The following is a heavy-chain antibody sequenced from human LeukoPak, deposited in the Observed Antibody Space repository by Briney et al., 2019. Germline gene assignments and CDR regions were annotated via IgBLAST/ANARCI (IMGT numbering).Heavy chain of an antibody. CDR1: GYTFTSYY. V-gene: IGHV1-18*04. CDR3: ARESERITIFGVVIRTIDY. J-gene: IGHJ4*02. CDR2: ISANDGKT. Sequence: ASVKVSCKASGYTFTSYYMHWVRQAPGQGLEWMGWISANDGKTHYSERHQGRVTMTTDTVTSTAYMELRSLRSDDTAVYYCARESERITIFGVVIRTIDYWGQGTLVTVSS. D-gene: IGHD3-3*01.